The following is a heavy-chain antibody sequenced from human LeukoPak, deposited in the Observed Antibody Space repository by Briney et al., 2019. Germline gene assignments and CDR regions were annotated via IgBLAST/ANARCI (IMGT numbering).Heavy chain of an antibody. J-gene: IGHJ6*03. CDR3: ASPLYGDYGYYYYYMDV. V-gene: IGHV3-30*04. D-gene: IGHD4-17*01. CDR1: GFTFSSYA. CDR2: ISYDGSNK. Sequence: GGSLRLSCAASGFTFSSYAMHWVRQAPGKGLEWVAVISYDGSNKYYADSVKGRFTISRDNSKNTLYLQMNSLRAEDTAVYYCASPLYGDYGYYYYYMDVWGKGTTVTVSS.